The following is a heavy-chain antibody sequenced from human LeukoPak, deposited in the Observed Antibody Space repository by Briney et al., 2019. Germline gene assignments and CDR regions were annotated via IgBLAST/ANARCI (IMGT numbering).Heavy chain of an antibody. V-gene: IGHV4-31*03. D-gene: IGHD5-18*01. CDR2: IYYSGST. CDR1: GGSISSGSYY. CDR3: ARDGTLPTSTAMVAFDI. J-gene: IGHJ3*02. Sequence: SQTLSLTCTVSGGSISSGSYYWSWIRQHPGKGLEWIGYIYYSGSTYYNPSLKSRVTISVDTSKNQFSLKLRSVTAADTAVYYCARDGTLPTSTAMVAFDIWGQGTMVTVSS.